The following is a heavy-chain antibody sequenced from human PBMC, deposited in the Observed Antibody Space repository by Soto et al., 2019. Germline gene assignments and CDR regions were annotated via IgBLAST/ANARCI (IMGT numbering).Heavy chain of an antibody. CDR1: GGSFSGYY. J-gene: IGHJ4*02. V-gene: IGHV4-34*01. CDR2: INHSGST. CDR3: ARGTRLDYVWGRGYFDY. D-gene: IGHD3-16*01. Sequence: PSETLSLTCAVYGGSFSGYYWSWIRQPPGKGLEWLGEINHSGSTNYNPSLQSRVTISVDTSKNQFSLKLSSVTAADTAVYYCARGTRLDYVWGRGYFDYWGQGTLVTVSS.